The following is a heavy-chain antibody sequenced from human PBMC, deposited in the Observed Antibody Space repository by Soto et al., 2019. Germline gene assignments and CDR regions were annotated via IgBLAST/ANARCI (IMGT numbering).Heavy chain of an antibody. CDR2: IIPILGSA. D-gene: IGHD1-26*01. CDR3: ASRERVDAFDI. J-gene: IGHJ3*02. V-gene: IGHV1-69*13. Sequence: ASVKVSCKTSGGTFSRYAITWVRQAPGQGLEWMGGIIPILGSANYAQKFQDRVTITADESTSTTYMELSSLRSEDAAVYYCASRERVDAFDIWGRGTMVTVSS. CDR1: GGTFSRYA.